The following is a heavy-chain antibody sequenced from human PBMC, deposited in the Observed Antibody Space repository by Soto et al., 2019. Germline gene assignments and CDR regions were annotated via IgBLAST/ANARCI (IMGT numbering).Heavy chain of an antibody. Sequence: GASVKVSCKASGYTFTGYYMHWVRQAPGQGLEWMGWINPNSGGTNYAQKFQGWVTMTRDTSISTAYMELSRLRSDDTAVYYCARDGRYSSGWYVDYWGQGTLVTVSS. V-gene: IGHV1-2*04. D-gene: IGHD6-19*01. CDR2: INPNSGGT. CDR3: ARDGRYSSGWYVDY. CDR1: GYTFTGYY. J-gene: IGHJ4*02.